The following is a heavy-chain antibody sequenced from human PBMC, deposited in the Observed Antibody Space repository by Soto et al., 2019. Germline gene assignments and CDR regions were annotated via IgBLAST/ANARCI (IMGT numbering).Heavy chain of an antibody. D-gene: IGHD5-12*01. CDR1: GGSISSYY. CDR3: ARSSGYDNLSIDY. CDR2: IYYSGST. V-gene: IGHV4-59*01. Sequence: TLSLTCTVSGGSISSYYWSWIRQPPGKGLEWIGYIYYSGSTNYNPSLKSRVTISVDTSKNQFSLKLSSVTAADTAVYYCARSSGYDNLSIDYWGQGTLVTVS. J-gene: IGHJ4*02.